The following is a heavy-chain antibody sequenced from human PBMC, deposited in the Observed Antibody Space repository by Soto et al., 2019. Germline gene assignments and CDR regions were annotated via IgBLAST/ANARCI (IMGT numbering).Heavy chain of an antibody. V-gene: IGHV4-59*01. J-gene: IGHJ4*02. CDR2: TYYSGST. D-gene: IGHD6-13*01. CDR3: ARVRGTAGKRYFDY. CDR1: GGSMIAYY. Sequence: SETLSLTCTVSGGSMIAYYWNWMRQPPGKGPQWIGYTYYSGSTTYNPSLKSRVTISVDSSKNQFSLKLDSVTPADTAVYYCARVRGTAGKRYFDYWGPGTLVTVSS.